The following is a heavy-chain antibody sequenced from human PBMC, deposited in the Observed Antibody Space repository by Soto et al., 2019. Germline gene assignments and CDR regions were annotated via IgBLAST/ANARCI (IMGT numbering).Heavy chain of an antibody. CDR1: DASITNFF. CDR2: LYLGGAP. J-gene: IGHJ4*01. Sequence: QVQIQESGPGLVTPSDTLSLTCTVSDASITNFFWNWVRQPAGGPLEWIGRLYLGGAPTYNPSLRSRLFISADTSKNQVCLKLTSVTAADTAVYYCAADSGRGGRAFDHWGHGALATVSS. D-gene: IGHD3-10*01. V-gene: IGHV4-4*07. CDR3: AADSGRGGRAFDH.